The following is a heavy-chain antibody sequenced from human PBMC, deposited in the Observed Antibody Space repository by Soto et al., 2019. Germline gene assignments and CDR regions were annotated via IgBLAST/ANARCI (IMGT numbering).Heavy chain of an antibody. CDR3: ARRGGQAMVNFDY. Sequence: SETLSLTXTVSGGSISSSSYYWGWIRQPPGKGLEWIGSIYYSGSTYYNPSLKSRVTISVDTSKNQFSLKLSSVTAADTAVYYCARRGGQAMVNFDYWGQGTLVTVSS. V-gene: IGHV4-39*01. D-gene: IGHD5-18*01. CDR1: GGSISSSSYY. J-gene: IGHJ4*02. CDR2: IYYSGST.